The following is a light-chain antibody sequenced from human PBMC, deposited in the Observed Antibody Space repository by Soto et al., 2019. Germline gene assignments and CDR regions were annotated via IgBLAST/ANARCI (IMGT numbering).Light chain of an antibody. CDR1: SSDIGAYKY. CDR2: AVS. V-gene: IGLV2-14*03. CDR3: SSYTSSSTLV. Sequence: QSALTQPASVSGSPGQSITISCMGTSSDIGAYKYVSWYQQHPGTAPKLLIYAVSNRPSGVSDRFFGSKSGNTASLTISGLQTDDEADYYCSSYTSSSTLVFGGGTKVTVL. J-gene: IGLJ3*02.